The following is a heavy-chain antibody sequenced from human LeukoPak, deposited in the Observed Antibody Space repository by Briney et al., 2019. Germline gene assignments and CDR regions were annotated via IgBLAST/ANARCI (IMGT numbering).Heavy chain of an antibody. CDR1: GFTFSSYA. V-gene: IGHV3-23*01. J-gene: IGHJ4*02. D-gene: IGHD6-13*01. Sequence: GGSLRLSCAASGFTFSSYAMSWVRQAPGKGLEWVSVISGSGGTTYYADSVKGRFTISRDNSQNTLYLQMNTLRAEDTAVYYCSTSPSFGSSWYQFNYWGQGALVIVSS. CDR2: ISGSGGTT. CDR3: STSPSFGSSWYQFNY.